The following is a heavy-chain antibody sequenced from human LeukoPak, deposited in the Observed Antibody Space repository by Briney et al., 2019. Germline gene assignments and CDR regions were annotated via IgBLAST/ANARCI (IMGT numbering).Heavy chain of an antibody. CDR1: GGSISSGGYY. D-gene: IGHD1-1*01. CDR2: IYYSGST. J-gene: IGHJ4*02. V-gene: IGHV4-31*03. CDR3: ARDRSRGTGTFDY. Sequence: SQTLSLTCTVSGGSISSGGYYWSWIRQHPGEGLEWIGYIYYSGSTYYNPSLKSRLTISVDTSKIQFSLKLSSVTAADTAVYYCARDRSRGTGTFDYWGQGTLVTVSS.